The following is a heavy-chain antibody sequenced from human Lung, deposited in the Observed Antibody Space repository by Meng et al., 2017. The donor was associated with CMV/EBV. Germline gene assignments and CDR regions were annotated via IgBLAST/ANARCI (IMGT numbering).Heavy chain of an antibody. CDR1: GFTFSSYA. J-gene: IGHJ6*01. D-gene: IGHD3-22*01. CDR3: AKRGDSSGTYAMDV. V-gene: IGHV3-30*02. Sequence: GESLQISSAASGFTFSSYAMHWVSQDPGKGLEWVANIRFDGTNKYHTESVKGRFTISRDNSKNTLYLQMNSLRAADTAVYYCAKRGDSSGTYAMDVWGQGTTVTVSS. CDR2: IRFDGTNK.